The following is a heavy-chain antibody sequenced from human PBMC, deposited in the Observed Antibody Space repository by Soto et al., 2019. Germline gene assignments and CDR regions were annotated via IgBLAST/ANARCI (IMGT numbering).Heavy chain of an antibody. J-gene: IGHJ6*02. V-gene: IGHV1-18*01. CDR2: ISAYNDYT. CDR3: AREGYYSGSGSYSPPRYYGMDV. Sequence: QVQLVQSGAEVKKPGSSVKVSCKASGYTFISYGISWVRQAPGQGLEWMGWISAYNDYTNYAQKLQGRVTMTTDTSTRMAYLELRSLRSEDPAVSYCAREGYYSGSGSYSPPRYYGMDVWCQGTTVTVSS. CDR1: GYTFISYG. D-gene: IGHD3-10*01.